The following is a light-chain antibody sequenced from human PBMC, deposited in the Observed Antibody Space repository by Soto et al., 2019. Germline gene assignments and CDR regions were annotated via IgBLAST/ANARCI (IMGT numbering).Light chain of an antibody. CDR1: HSDIGAGYG. Sequence: QSVLTQPPSVTGAPGQRVTISCTGSHSDIGAGYGVHWYQQFPHSAPKLLIYDTTNRPSGVPDRFSGSRSGTSASLAITGLQAEDEADYYCSSYTSSILDVVFGGGTQLTVL. V-gene: IGLV1-40*01. J-gene: IGLJ2*01. CDR2: DTT. CDR3: SSYTSSILDVV.